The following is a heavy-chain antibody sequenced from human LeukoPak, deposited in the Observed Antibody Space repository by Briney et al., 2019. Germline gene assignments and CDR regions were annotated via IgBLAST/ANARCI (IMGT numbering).Heavy chain of an antibody. CDR3: ARDSAAGQYYFDY. Sequence: SETLSLTCAVYGGSFSGYYWSWIRQPPGKGLEWIGEINHSGSTNYNPSLKSRVTISVDTSKNQFSLKLSSVTAADTAVYYCARDSAAGQYYFDYWGQGTLVTVSS. CDR2: INHSGST. D-gene: IGHD6-13*01. V-gene: IGHV4-34*01. J-gene: IGHJ4*02. CDR1: GGSFSGYY.